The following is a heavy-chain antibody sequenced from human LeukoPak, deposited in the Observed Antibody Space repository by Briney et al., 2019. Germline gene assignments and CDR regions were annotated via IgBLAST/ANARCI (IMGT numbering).Heavy chain of an antibody. J-gene: IGHJ4*02. D-gene: IGHD3-9*01. CDR2: IWYEGNNK. CDR3: ARDQNILTGYYLYDY. V-gene: IGHV3-33*01. CDR1: GFTFNSYG. Sequence: GGSLRLSCAASGFTFNSYGMHWVRQAPGKGLEWVAAIWYEGNNKYYADSVTGRFTISRDNSNNTLCLQMNDLRPEDTAVYYCARDQNILTGYYLYDYWGQGTLVTVSS.